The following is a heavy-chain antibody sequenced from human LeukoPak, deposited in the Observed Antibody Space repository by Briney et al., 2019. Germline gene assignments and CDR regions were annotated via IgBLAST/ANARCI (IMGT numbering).Heavy chain of an antibody. CDR2: ISGSGGST. J-gene: IGHJ4*02. Sequence: PGGSLRLSCVASGFTFSTYGMSWVRQAPGKGLEWVSAISGSGGSTYYADSVKGRFTISRDSSKNTLFLQMNRLRPEDAAVYYCAKAPVTTCRGAYCYPFDYWGQGTLVTVSS. V-gene: IGHV3-23*01. CDR1: GFTFSTYG. D-gene: IGHD2-21*01. CDR3: AKAPVTTCRGAYCYPFDY.